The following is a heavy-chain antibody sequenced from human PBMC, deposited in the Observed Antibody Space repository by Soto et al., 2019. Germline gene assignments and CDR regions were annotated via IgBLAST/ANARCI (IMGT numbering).Heavy chain of an antibody. V-gene: IGHV5-51*01. J-gene: IGHJ4*02. CDR3: ARLHGSVIPFDY. CDR1: GYSFSTYC. D-gene: IGHD3-10*01. CDR2: IYPGDSDT. Sequence: XESLKISCKGSGYSFSTYCIGWVRQTPGKGLEWMGIIYPGDSDTRYSPSFQGQVTISADKSISTAYLQWSSLKASDTAMYYCARLHGSVIPFDYWGQVSLVTVSS.